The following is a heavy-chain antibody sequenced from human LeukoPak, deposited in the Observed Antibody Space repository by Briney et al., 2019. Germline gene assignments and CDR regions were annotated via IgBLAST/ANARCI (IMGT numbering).Heavy chain of an antibody. V-gene: IGHV3-53*01. Sequence: GGSLRLSCAASGFTFSSYAMSWVRQAPGKGLEWVSVIYSGGSTYYADSVKGRFTISRDNSKNTLYLQMNSLRAEDTAVYYCARDGTAMGKYYFDYWGQGTLVTVSS. CDR1: GFTFSSYA. CDR3: ARDGTAMGKYYFDY. D-gene: IGHD5-18*01. J-gene: IGHJ4*02. CDR2: IYSGGST.